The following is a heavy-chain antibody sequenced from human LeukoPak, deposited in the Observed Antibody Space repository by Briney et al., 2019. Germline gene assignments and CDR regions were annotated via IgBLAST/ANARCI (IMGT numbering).Heavy chain of an antibody. CDR3: ARGCVGTTCYYYYYYMDV. Sequence: GGSLRLSCAASGFTFSSYWMHWVRQAPEKGLVWVSRINSDGSSTNYADSVKGRFTISRDNAKNTLYLQMNSLRAEDTAVYYCARGCVGTTCYYYYYYMDVWGKGTTVTVSS. J-gene: IGHJ6*03. CDR1: GFTFSSYW. D-gene: IGHD4-17*01. CDR2: INSDGSST. V-gene: IGHV3-74*01.